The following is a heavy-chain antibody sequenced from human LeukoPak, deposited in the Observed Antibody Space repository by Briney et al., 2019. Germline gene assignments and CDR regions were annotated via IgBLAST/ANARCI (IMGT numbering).Heavy chain of an antibody. CDR1: GGSISSYY. Sequence: SSETLSLTCTVSGGSISSYYWSWIRQPPGKGLEWIGYIYYSGSTNYNYNPSLKSRVTISVDTSKNQFSLKLSSVTAADTAVYYCARVPAFRSGSYPGVYYFDYWGQGTLVTVSS. CDR3: ARVPAFRSGSYPGVYYFDY. V-gene: IGHV4-59*01. J-gene: IGHJ4*02. CDR2: IYYSGST. D-gene: IGHD1-26*01.